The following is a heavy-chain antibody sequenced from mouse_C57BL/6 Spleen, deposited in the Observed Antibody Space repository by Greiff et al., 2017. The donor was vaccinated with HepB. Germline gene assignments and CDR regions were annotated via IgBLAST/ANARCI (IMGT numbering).Heavy chain of an antibody. CDR3: ARDGGTWFDY. CDR1: GYSITSGYY. D-gene: IGHD3-3*01. V-gene: IGHV3-6*01. Sequence: DVKLQESGPGLVKPSQSLSLTCSVTGYSITSGYYWNWIRQFPGNKLEWMGYISYDGSNNYNPSLKNRISITRDTSKNQFFLKLNSVTTEDTATYYCARDGGTWFDYWGQGTTLTVSS. CDR2: ISYDGSN. J-gene: IGHJ2*01.